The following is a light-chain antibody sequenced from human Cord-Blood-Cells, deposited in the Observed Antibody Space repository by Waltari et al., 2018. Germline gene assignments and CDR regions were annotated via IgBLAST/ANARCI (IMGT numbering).Light chain of an antibody. J-gene: IGKJ1*01. CDR2: AAS. V-gene: IGKV1-39*01. CDR1: QSISSY. Sequence: DIQMTQSPSSLSASVGDRVKITCRASQSISSYLNWYQQKPGKAPKLLIYAASSLQSGVPSRFSGSGSGTDFTLTISSLQPEDFATYYCQQSYSTPPTFGQGTKVEIK. CDR3: QQSYSTPPT.